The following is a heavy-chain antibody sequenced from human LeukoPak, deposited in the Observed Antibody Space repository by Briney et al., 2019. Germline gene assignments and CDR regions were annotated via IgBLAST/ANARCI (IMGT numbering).Heavy chain of an antibody. CDR2: SSGSGSST. D-gene: IGHD5-18*01. V-gene: IGHV3-23*01. CDR1: RVILSWQW. J-gene: IGHJ4*02. CDR3: AKGHIQLWSFG. Sequence: GWAVRLSCVASRVILSWQWMHWLRQAPGKGGEGVSASSGSGSSTSSADSVKGRFATSRDNSKNTLYLQMNSLRDEDTDVYYCAKGHIQLWSFGWGQGTLVTVSS.